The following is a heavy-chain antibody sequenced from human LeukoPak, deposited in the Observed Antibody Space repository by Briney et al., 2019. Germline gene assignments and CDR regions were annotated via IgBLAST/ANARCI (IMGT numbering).Heavy chain of an antibody. CDR1: GGSISSYY. J-gene: IGHJ6*03. CDR3: ARISTVTTSRAYYYYYYMDV. Sequence: PSETLSLTCTVSGGSISSYYWSWIRQPAGKGLEWIGRIYTSGSTNYNPSHKSRVTMSVDTSKNQFSLKLSSVTAADTAVYYCARISTVTTSRAYYYYYYMDVWGKGTTVTVSS. V-gene: IGHV4-4*07. CDR2: IYTSGST. D-gene: IGHD4-17*01.